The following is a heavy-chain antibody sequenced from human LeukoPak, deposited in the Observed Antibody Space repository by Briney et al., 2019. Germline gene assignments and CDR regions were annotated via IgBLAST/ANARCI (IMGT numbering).Heavy chain of an antibody. Sequence: SETLSLTCAVYGGSFSGYYWSWIRQPPGKGLEWIGEINHSGSTNYNPSLKSRVTTSVDTSKNQFSLKLSSVTAADTAVYYCAKSNGYGLVDIWGQGTMVTVSS. CDR3: AKSNGYGLVDI. CDR2: INHSGST. V-gene: IGHV4-34*01. J-gene: IGHJ3*02. D-gene: IGHD3-10*01. CDR1: GGSFSGYY.